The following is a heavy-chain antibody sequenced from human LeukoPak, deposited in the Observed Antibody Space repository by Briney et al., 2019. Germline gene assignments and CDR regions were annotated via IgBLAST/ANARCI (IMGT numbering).Heavy chain of an antibody. CDR2: IIPILGIA. D-gene: IGHD3-16*02. Sequence: SVKVSCKASGGTFSSYAISWVRQAPGQGLEWMGRIIPILGIANYAQKFQGRVTITADKSTSTAYMELSSLRFEDTAVYYCWAYDYVWGSYRLEDYWGQGTLVTVSS. CDR3: WAYDYVWGSYRLEDY. CDR1: GGTFSSYA. V-gene: IGHV1-69*04. J-gene: IGHJ4*02.